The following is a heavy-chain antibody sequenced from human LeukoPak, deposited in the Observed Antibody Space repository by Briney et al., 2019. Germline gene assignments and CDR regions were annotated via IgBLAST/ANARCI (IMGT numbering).Heavy chain of an antibody. Sequence: SETLSLTCAVSGGSISSSNWWSWVRQPPGKGLEWIGEIYHSGSTNYNPCLKSRVTISVDKSKNQFSLKLSSVTAADTAVYYCARGSYCGGDCYGLGLDYWGQGTLVTVSS. D-gene: IGHD2-21*02. CDR1: GGSISSSNW. J-gene: IGHJ4*02. V-gene: IGHV4-4*02. CDR3: ARGSYCGGDCYGLGLDY. CDR2: IYHSGST.